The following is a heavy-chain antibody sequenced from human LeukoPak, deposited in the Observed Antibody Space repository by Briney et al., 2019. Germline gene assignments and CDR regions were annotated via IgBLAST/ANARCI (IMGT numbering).Heavy chain of an antibody. J-gene: IGHJ6*02. CDR3: TKCDYGDYYYYGLDV. Sequence: GGSLRLSCAASGFTLTSYAMNWVRQVPGKGLEWVSSVSSSGDRTFYADSVKGRFTISRDNSKDTLFLQMNSLGVQDTAIYYCTKCDYGDYYYYGLDVWGQGTTVTVSS. V-gene: IGHV3-23*01. CDR2: VSSSGDRT. CDR1: GFTLTSYA. D-gene: IGHD4-17*01.